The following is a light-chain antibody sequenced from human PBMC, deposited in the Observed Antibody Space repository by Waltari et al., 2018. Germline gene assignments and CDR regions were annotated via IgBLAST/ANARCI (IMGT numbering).Light chain of an antibody. Sequence: QSALTQPASVSGSPGQSITISCSGTSSDIGAYKYVSWYQQHPGKAPKLVISEVSNRPSGVSDRFTGSKSGNTASLTISGLQTSDEALYYCSSYTCKTTLVTFGGGTKVTVL. CDR1: SSDIGAYKY. V-gene: IGLV2-14*01. CDR3: SSYTCKTTLVT. J-gene: IGLJ2*01. CDR2: EVS.